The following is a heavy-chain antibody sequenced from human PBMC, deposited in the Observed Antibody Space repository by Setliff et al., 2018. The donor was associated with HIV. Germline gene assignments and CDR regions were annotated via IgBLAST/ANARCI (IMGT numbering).Heavy chain of an antibody. CDR2: IYYSGST. V-gene: IGHV4-31*03. CDR3: ARVGPDYDILTGYVDY. D-gene: IGHD3-9*01. Sequence: PSETLSLTCTVSGGSVSSGGYYWSWIRQHPGKGLECIGYIYYSGSTSYNPSLKSRVTISVDTSKNQFSLKLSSVTAADTAVYYCARVGPDYDILTGYVDYWGQGTLVTVSS. J-gene: IGHJ4*02. CDR1: GGSVSSGGYY.